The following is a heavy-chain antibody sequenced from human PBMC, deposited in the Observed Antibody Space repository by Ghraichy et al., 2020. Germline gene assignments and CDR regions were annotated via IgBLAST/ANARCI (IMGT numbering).Heavy chain of an antibody. Sequence: GGSLRLSCAASGFTFSDYYMSWIRQAPGKGLEWVSYISSSGSTIYYADSVKGRFTISRDNAKNSLYLQMNSLRAEDTAVYYCARDQSRGGYSSGWYISRAMAADYYWGQGTLVTVSS. CDR3: ARDQSRGGYSSGWYISRAMAADYY. D-gene: IGHD6-19*01. V-gene: IGHV3-11*01. J-gene: IGHJ4*02. CDR2: ISSSGSTI. CDR1: GFTFSDYY.